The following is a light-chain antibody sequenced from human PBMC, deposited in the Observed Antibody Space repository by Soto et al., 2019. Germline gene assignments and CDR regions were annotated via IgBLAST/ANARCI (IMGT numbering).Light chain of an antibody. CDR1: QTISNY. CDR3: QQSYSSPYT. J-gene: IGKJ3*01. CDR2: GAS. V-gene: IGKV1-39*01. Sequence: DIQMTQSPSSLSASVGDRVTITCRASQTISNYLNWYQQKSGKAPKVLIYGASRLQSGVPSRYSGSGVGTDFTLTISGLQHEDFETYSCQQSYSSPYTLGPGTKVDIK.